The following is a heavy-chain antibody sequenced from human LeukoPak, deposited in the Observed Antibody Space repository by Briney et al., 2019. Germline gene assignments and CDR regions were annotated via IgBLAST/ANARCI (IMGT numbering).Heavy chain of an antibody. D-gene: IGHD3-9*01. CDR1: GGSISSGGYY. CDR3: ARQSPSITILGYMDV. V-gene: IGHV4-31*03. Sequence: SETLSLTCTVSGGSISSGGYYWSWIRQHPGKGLEWIGYIYYSGSTYYNPSLKSRVTISVDTSKNQFSLKLSSVTAADTSVYYCARQSPSITILGYMDVWGKGTTVTVSS. CDR2: IYYSGST. J-gene: IGHJ6*03.